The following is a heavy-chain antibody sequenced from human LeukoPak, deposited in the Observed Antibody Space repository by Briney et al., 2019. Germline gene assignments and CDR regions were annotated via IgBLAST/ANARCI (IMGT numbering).Heavy chain of an antibody. J-gene: IGHJ3*02. V-gene: IGHV3-66*01. CDR3: ARLGLVDAFDI. Sequence: GGSLRLSCAASGFTVSSNYMSWVRQAPGKGLEWVSVIYSGGSTYYADSVKGRFTISRDNSKNTLYLQMNSLRAEDTAVYYCARLGLVDAFDIWGQGTMVTVCS. D-gene: IGHD3-16*01. CDR2: IYSGGST. CDR1: GFTVSSNY.